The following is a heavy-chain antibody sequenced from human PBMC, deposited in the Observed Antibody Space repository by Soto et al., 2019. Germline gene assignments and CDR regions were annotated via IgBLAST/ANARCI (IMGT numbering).Heavy chain of an antibody. Sequence: QVQMVESGGGVAQPGGSLRLSCAVSGFTFSAFAMYWVRQAPGKGLGWVALISYDGRNEDYAESVRGRFTISSDNSKNPLNLDMKSLSAQDAAFYFCATGGVRGPASFADWGQGTLVCVSS. J-gene: IGHJ4*02. CDR1: GFTFSAFA. CDR3: ATGGVRGPASFAD. CDR2: ISYDGRNE. D-gene: IGHD3-10*01. V-gene: IGHV3-30*03.